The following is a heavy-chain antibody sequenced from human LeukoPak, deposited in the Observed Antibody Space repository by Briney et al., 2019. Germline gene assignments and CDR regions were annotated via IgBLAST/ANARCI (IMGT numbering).Heavy chain of an antibody. CDR1: GGSFSSGSYY. CDR3: ARARYFDWLLPQYFDY. V-gene: IGHV4-61*01. CDR2: IYYSRST. Sequence: SETLPLTCTVSGGSFSSGSYYWSWIRQPPGKGLEWIGYIYYSRSTNYNPSLKSRVTISVDTSKNQFSLKLSSVTAADTAVYYCARARYFDWLLPQYFDYWGQGTLVTVSS. D-gene: IGHD3-9*01. J-gene: IGHJ4*02.